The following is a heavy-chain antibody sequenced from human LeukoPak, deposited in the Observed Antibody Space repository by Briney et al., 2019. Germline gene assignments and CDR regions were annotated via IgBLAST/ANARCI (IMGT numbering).Heavy chain of an antibody. V-gene: IGHV4-4*02. Sequence: SGTLSLTCAVSGGSISSSNWWSWVRQPPGKGLEWIGEIYHSGNTNYNPSLKSRVTISVDTSKNQFSLKLSSVTAADTAVYYCARGSHYYYYGMDVWGQGTTVTVSS. CDR1: GGSISSSNW. CDR2: IYHSGNT. J-gene: IGHJ6*02. CDR3: ARGSHYYYYGMDV.